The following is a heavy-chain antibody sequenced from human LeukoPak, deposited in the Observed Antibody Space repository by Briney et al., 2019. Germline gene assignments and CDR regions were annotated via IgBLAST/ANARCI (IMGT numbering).Heavy chain of an antibody. J-gene: IGHJ4*02. D-gene: IGHD2-15*01. CDR3: AKGRALEVVAAFNY. CDR1: GFTFSSYA. Sequence: GGSLRLSCAASGFTFSSYAMNWVRQAPGKGLEWVSVISGSGDNTYYADFVKGRFTISRDNSKNTLYLQMNSLRAEDTAVYYCAKGRALEVVAAFNYWGQGTVVTASS. V-gene: IGHV3-23*01. CDR2: ISGSGDNT.